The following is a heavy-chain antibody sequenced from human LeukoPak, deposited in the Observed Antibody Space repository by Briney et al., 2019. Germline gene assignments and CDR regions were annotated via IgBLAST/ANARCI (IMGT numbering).Heavy chain of an antibody. D-gene: IGHD6-19*01. CDR3: AKSYSSVFYYYMDV. CDR1: GDSMRNSNDY. Sequence: SETLSLTCTVSGDSMRNSNDYRGWIRQPPGKGLEWIANVHHFGNTYYNPSLKSRVTISVDTSKSQFSLKLNSVSVADTAVYYCAKSYSSVFYYYMDVWGKGTTVTVSS. V-gene: IGHV4-39*01. CDR2: VHHFGNT. J-gene: IGHJ6*03.